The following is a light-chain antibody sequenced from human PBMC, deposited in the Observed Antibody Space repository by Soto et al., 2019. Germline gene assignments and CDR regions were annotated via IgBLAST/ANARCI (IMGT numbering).Light chain of an antibody. Sequence: ESELTQTPAPLSLSPGARATLSSVSSQSVSSSYLAWYQQKPGQAPRLLIYGASSRATGIPARFSGSGSGTDFTLTISSLEPEDFAVYYCQQRSKWPITVGQGTRLEI. CDR3: QQRSKWPIT. CDR1: QSVSSSY. CDR2: GAS. V-gene: IGKV3D-20*02. J-gene: IGKJ5*01.